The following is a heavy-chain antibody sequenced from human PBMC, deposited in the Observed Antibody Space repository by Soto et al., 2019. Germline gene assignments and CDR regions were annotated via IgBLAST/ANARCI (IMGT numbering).Heavy chain of an antibody. D-gene: IGHD6-6*01. V-gene: IGHV4-39*07. CDR2: IYYSGST. CDR1: GGSISSSSYY. Sequence: SETLSLTCTVSGGSISSSSYYWGWIRQPPGKGLEWIGSIYYSGSTYYNPSLKSRVTISVDTSKNQFSLKLSSVTAADTAVYYCASMYSSSSQGSSDDYWGQGTLVTVSS. J-gene: IGHJ4*02. CDR3: ASMYSSSSQGSSDDY.